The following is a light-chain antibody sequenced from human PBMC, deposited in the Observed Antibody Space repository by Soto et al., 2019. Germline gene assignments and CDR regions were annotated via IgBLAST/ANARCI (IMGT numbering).Light chain of an antibody. CDR1: QHVSSN. CDR2: RAS. Sequence: EIVMTQSPATLSVSPGGSATLSCRASQHVSSNFAWYRQKPGQAPTLLIYRASTRATGIPARFSGSGSVTEFPLTISSLQSEDFAVYYCQQYNNWPYTFGQGTKLEIK. CDR3: QQYNNWPYT. J-gene: IGKJ2*01. V-gene: IGKV3-15*01.